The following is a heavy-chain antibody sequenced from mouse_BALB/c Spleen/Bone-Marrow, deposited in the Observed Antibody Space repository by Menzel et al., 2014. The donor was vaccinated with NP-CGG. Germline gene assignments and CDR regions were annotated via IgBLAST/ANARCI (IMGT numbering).Heavy chain of an antibody. Sequence: VQLQQSGAELMKPGASVKISCKATGYTFSSYWIEWVKQRPGHGLEWIGEILPGSGNTNFNEKFKVKATLTVDTSSSTAYVDLSSLTAEDSAVYYCARHHRYAYYFDYWGQGTLVTVSA. CDR1: GYTFSSYW. CDR3: ARHHRYAYYFDY. J-gene: IGHJ3*01. D-gene: IGHD2-14*01. CDR2: ILPGSGNT. V-gene: IGHV1-9*01.